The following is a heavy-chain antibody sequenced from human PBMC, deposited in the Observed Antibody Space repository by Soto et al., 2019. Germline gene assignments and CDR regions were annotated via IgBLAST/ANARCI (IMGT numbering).Heavy chain of an antibody. Sequence: GGSLRLSCAASGFTFSSYSMNWVRQAPGKGLEWVSYISSSSSTIYYADSVKGRFTISRDNAKNSLYLQMSSLNTEDTAIYYCVRVATITGYHFDYWGQGALVTISS. CDR2: ISSSSSTI. CDR1: GFTFSSYS. V-gene: IGHV3-48*01. D-gene: IGHD5-12*01. J-gene: IGHJ4*02. CDR3: VRVATITGYHFDY.